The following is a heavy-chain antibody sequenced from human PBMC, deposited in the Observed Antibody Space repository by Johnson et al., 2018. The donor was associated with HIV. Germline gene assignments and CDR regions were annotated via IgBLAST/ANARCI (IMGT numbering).Heavy chain of an antibody. CDR2: IYTGGNT. Sequence: VHLVESGGGLVQPGTSLRLSCAASGFTFSRYAMNWVRQAPGKGLEWVSVIYTGGNTYYADSLKGRFTISRDNSKNTLYLQMNSLRAEDTAVYYCARESSAGEYSYGIIWGQGTMVTVSS. J-gene: IGHJ3*02. CDR3: ARESSAGEYSYGII. V-gene: IGHV3-66*02. D-gene: IGHD5-18*01. CDR1: GFTFSRYA.